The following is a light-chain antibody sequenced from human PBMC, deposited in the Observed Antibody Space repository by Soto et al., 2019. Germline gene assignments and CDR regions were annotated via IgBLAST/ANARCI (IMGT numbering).Light chain of an antibody. CDR3: QKYNSAPFT. J-gene: IGKJ5*01. CDR2: AAS. CDR1: QGISNY. Sequence: DIQMTQSPSSLSASVGDRVTITCRASQGISNYLAWYQQKPGKVPKLLIYAASTVQSGVPSRFSGSGSGTDFTLNISSLKPEDGATYYCQKYNSAPFTFGQGTRLDIK. V-gene: IGKV1-27*01.